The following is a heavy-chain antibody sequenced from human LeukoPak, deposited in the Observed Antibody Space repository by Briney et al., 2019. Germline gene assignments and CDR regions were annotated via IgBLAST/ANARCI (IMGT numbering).Heavy chain of an antibody. J-gene: IGHJ4*02. CDR2: IYYSGST. D-gene: IGHD3/OR15-3a*01. Sequence: SETLSLTCTVSGVSISSTSYYWGWIRQPPGKGLEWIASIYYSGSTYYNPSLKSRVTISVDTSKNQFSLKLSSVTAADTAVYYCARQTGSGLFILPGGQGTLVTVSS. CDR1: GVSISSTSYY. CDR3: ARQTGSGLFILP. V-gene: IGHV4-39*01.